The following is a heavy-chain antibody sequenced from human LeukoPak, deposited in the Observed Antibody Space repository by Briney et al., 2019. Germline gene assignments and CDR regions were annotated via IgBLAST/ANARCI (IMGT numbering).Heavy chain of an antibody. CDR2: INSNSGGT. V-gene: IGHV1-2*02. CDR3: AREQGYCSSTSCYRESHFDY. D-gene: IGHD2-2*02. CDR1: RYTFTGYY. J-gene: IGHJ4*02. Sequence: ASVKVSCKASRYTFTGYYMHWVRQAPGQGLEWMGWINSNSGGTNYAQKFQGRVTMTRDTSISTAYMELSRLRSDDTAVYYCAREQGYCSSTSCYRESHFDYWGQGTLVTVSS.